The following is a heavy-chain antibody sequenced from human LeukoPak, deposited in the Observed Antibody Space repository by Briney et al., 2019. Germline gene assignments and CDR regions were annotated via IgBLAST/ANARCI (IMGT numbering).Heavy chain of an antibody. CDR2: ISPNSGGT. CDR1: GYTFTDYN. V-gene: IGHV1-18*04. Sequence: ASVKVSCKASGYTFTDYNIHWVRQAPGQGLEWMGWISPNSGGTNYAQKLQGRVTMTTDTSTSTAYMELRSLRSDDTAVYYCASRIVGEDYYGSGSYYPSWGQGTLVTVSS. J-gene: IGHJ4*02. CDR3: ASRIVGEDYYGSGSYYPS. D-gene: IGHD3-10*01.